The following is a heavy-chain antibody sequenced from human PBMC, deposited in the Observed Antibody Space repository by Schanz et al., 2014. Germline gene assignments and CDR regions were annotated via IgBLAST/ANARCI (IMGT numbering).Heavy chain of an antibody. Sequence: EVQLVESGGGLVQPGGSLRLSCAASGFTVSNNYMSWVRQAPGKGLECVSIIYSDGSTYYVDSVKGRFMISREKSKNTVYLQIKSLREEEKDVYYCARDPGGTKTHGLWGQGTLVTASS. CDR2: IYSDGST. CDR1: GFTVSNNY. J-gene: IGHJ4*02. CDR3: ARDPGGTKTHGL. V-gene: IGHV3-66*01. D-gene: IGHD2-15*01.